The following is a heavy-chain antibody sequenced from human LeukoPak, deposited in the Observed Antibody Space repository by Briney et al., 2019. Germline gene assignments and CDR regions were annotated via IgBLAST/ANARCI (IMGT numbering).Heavy chain of an antibody. J-gene: IGHJ4*02. CDR3: ARASGSYSSFDY. CDR2: SINKANRYPT. CDR1: GFTFIDHY. D-gene: IGHD1-26*01. V-gene: IGHV3-72*01. Sequence: GGSLRLSSAASGFTFIDHYMDGVRQAPGKGLEWVGRSINKANRYPTEYAASVKGRFTISRDDSKNSLYLQMNSLRTEDTAVYYCARASGSYSSFDYWGEGALVTVSS.